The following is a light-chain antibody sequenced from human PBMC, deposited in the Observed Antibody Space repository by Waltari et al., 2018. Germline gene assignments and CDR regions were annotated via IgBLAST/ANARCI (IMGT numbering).Light chain of an antibody. V-gene: IGLV1-47*01. Sequence: QAVLTQPPSASGTPGQRVSISCSGGSSNLGSNFVYWYQQLPGMARKLLIYKDNQRPSGVPDRFSGSKSGTSASLVISGLRSEDEAHYYCTAWDDSLTGVLFGEGTKLTV. J-gene: IGLJ2*01. CDR2: KDN. CDR3: TAWDDSLTGVL. CDR1: SSNLGSNF.